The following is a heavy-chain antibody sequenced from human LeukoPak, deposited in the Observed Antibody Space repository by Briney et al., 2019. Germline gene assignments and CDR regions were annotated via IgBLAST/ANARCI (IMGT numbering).Heavy chain of an antibody. CDR1: GGSFSGYY. Sequence: PSETLSLTCAVYGGSFSGYYWSWIRQSAGKGLEWIGRIFANGNTDFNLSLKSRVTISVDKSKNQFSLKLSSVTAADTAVYYCARVASSSIARLDYWGQGTLVTVSS. CDR3: ARVASSSIARLDY. CDR2: IFANGNT. J-gene: IGHJ4*02. D-gene: IGHD6-6*01. V-gene: IGHV4-59*10.